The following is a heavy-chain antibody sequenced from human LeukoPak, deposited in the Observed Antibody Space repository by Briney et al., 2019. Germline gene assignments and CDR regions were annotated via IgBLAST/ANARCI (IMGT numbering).Heavy chain of an antibody. D-gene: IGHD2-2*01. V-gene: IGHV3-23*01. CDR1: GFTFSSYA. CDR2: ISGSGGST. J-gene: IGHJ4*02. CDR3: VREKYCTPTNCLHGRFYFNC. Sequence: GGSLRLSCAASGFTFSSYAMSWVRQAPGKGLEWVSAISGSGGSTYYADSVKGRFTISRDNSKNTLYLQMNTLRTEDTALYYCVREKYCTPTNCLHGRFYFNCWGQGTLVTVSS.